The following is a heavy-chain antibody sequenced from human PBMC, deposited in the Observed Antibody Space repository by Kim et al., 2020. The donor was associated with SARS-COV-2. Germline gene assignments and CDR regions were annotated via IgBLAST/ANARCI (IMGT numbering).Heavy chain of an antibody. D-gene: IGHD2-8*01. CDR2: ISGSGGST. V-gene: IGHV3-23*01. Sequence: GGSLRLSCAASGFTFSSYAMSWVRQAPGKGLEWVSAISGSGGSTYYADSVKGRFTISRDNSKNTLYLQMNSLRAEDTAVYYCAKRNRYCTNGVCYTVFDYWGQGTLVTVSS. J-gene: IGHJ4*02. CDR1: GFTFSSYA. CDR3: AKRNRYCTNGVCYTVFDY.